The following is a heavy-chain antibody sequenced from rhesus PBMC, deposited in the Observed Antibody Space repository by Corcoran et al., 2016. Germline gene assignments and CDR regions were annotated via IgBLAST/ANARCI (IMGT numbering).Heavy chain of an antibody. Sequence: QVQLQESGPGLVKPSETLSLTCAVPGASISSYWWRWIRQPPGKGLEWVGEISGAGGSTYYNPSLKSRVTIAKAASNNQFSLKMTSVTAADTAVYYCARGVGASGISGWFWGQGVLVTVSS. J-gene: IGHJ4*01. V-gene: IGHV4-80*01. D-gene: IGHD6-31*01. CDR2: ISGAGGST. CDR1: GASISSYW. CDR3: ARGVGASGISGWF.